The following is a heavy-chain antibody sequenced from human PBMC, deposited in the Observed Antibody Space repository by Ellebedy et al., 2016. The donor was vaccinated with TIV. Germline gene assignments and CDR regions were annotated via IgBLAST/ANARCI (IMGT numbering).Heavy chain of an antibody. CDR1: GYSFTSYD. V-gene: IGHV1-8*01. Sequence: AASVKVSCKAPGYSFTSYDINWVRQATGQGLEWMGWMTPNSGNAGSAQKFQGRVTMTWNTSISTAYMELSSLRSEDTAVYYCVRVMGAIDFWGQGTLVTVSS. CDR2: MTPNSGNA. J-gene: IGHJ4*02. D-gene: IGHD1-26*01. CDR3: VRVMGAIDF.